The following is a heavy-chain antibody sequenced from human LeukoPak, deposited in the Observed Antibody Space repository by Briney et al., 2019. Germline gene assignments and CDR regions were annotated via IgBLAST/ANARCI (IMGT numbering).Heavy chain of an antibody. V-gene: IGHV1-18*01. Sequence: ASVKVSCKASGSTFTSYGISWARQAPGQGLEWMGWISAYNGNTNYAQKLQGRVTMTTDTSTSTAYMELRSLRSDDTAVYYCARGSYGGYDSQFDPWGQGTLVTVSS. CDR2: ISAYNGNT. CDR1: GSTFTSYG. CDR3: ARGSYGGYDSQFDP. J-gene: IGHJ5*02. D-gene: IGHD5-12*01.